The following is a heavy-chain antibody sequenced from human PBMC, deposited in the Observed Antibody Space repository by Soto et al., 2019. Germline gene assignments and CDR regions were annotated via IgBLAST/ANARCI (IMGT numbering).Heavy chain of an antibody. Sequence: PGGSLRLSCAASGFTLSSYTMNWVRLAPGKGLEWVSSISTISSYIYYGDSVGGRFTISRDNTRNALYLEMNSLRAEDTAVYYCAKDLIRGDGYEDPDYWGQGTLVTVSS. CDR3: AKDLIRGDGYEDPDY. D-gene: IGHD3-10*01. V-gene: IGHV3-21*01. CDR2: ISTISSYI. J-gene: IGHJ4*02. CDR1: GFTLSSYT.